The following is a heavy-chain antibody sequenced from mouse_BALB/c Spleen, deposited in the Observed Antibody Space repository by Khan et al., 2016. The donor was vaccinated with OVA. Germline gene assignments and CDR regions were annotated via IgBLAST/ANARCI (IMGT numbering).Heavy chain of an antibody. D-gene: IGHD2-4*01. V-gene: IGHV3-2*02. CDR3: ARKDYYDYDPFPY. J-gene: IGHJ3*01. Sequence: EVQLQESGPGLVKPSQSLSLTCTVTGYSITSEYAWNWIRQFPGNKLEWMGYINYSGNTRFNPSLKSRTSITQDTSKNQFFLQLNSVTTEDTATYYCARKDYYDYDPFPYWGQGTLVTVSA. CDR1: GYSITSEYA. CDR2: INYSGNT.